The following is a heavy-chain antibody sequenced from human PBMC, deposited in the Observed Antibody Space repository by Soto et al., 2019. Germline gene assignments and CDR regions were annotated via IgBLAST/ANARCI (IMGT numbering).Heavy chain of an antibody. CDR2: IWHDGGNK. D-gene: IGHD3-16*01. J-gene: IGHJ4*02. Sequence: LXLXCAASGFAFSSXSMHWVSQAPGKGLEWVAFIWHDGGNKFYAESVKGRFTISRDNSNNTLYLQMTRLSAEDTAMYYCARDGDVNTGFGKDYWGQGTLVTVS. V-gene: IGHV3-33*01. CDR1: GFAFSSXS. CDR3: ARDGDVNTGFGKDY.